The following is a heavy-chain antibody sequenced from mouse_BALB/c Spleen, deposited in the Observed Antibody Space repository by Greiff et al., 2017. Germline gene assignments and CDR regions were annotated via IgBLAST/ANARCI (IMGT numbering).Heavy chain of an antibody. CDR1: GFSFSRYS. J-gene: IGHJ4*01. V-gene: IGHV2-6-4*01. CDR3: ARESLTGTGAMDY. Sequence: VQLQESGPGLVAPSQSLSITCTVSGFSFSRYSVHWVRQPPGKGLEWLGMIWGGGSTDYNSAPKSRLSISKDNSKSQVFLKMNSLQTDDTAMYYCARESLTGTGAMDYWGQGTSVTVSS. CDR2: IWGGGST. D-gene: IGHD4-1*01.